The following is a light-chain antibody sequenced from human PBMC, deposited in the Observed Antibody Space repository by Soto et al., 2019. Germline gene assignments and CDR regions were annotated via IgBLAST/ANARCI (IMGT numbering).Light chain of an antibody. CDR3: HKYGASAIT. CDR1: QSVDCSY. J-gene: IGKJ4*01. Sequence: EIVLKQSPGTLSLSAGDRATLSFRASQSVDCSYLVWYQQKPGRAPRLFIYGVYNRATGSPDRFSGSGSGKDFTLTISRLDPEDFELYYCHKYGASAITFGGGTKGE. CDR2: GVY. V-gene: IGKV3-20*01.